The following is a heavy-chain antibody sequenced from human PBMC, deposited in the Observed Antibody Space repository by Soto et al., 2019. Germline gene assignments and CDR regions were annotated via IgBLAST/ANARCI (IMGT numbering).Heavy chain of an antibody. J-gene: IGHJ4*02. CDR1: GFIFSKAW. D-gene: IGHD3-10*01. CDR2: FKSKTDGGTT. V-gene: IGHV3-15*07. CDR3: ATDRGYYGSGSFDY. Sequence: EVQLVESGGGLVKPGGSLRLSCAASGFIFSKAWMNWVRKAPGKGLEWVGRFKSKTDGGTTDHAAPVKGRFTISRDDSKNTLYLQMNSLRIEDTAVYYCATDRGYYGSGSFDYWGQGTLVTVSS.